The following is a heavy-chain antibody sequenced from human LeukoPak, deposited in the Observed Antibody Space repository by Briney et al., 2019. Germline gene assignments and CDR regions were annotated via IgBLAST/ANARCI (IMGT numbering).Heavy chain of an antibody. Sequence: PGGSLRLSCAASGFTFSDYAMHWVRQAPGKGLEWVSIIIASSGATFYADSVKGRFTISRDISKNTLYLQMNNLRVEDTAVYYCVKGAYDYIEVAYFDFWGQRILVTVSS. CDR1: GFTFSDYA. V-gene: IGHV3-23*01. CDR2: IIASSGAT. J-gene: IGHJ4*01. CDR3: VKGAYDYIEVAYFDF. D-gene: IGHD5-12*01.